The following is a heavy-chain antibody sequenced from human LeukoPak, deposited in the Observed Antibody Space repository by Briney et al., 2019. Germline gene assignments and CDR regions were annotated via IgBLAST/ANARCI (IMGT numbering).Heavy chain of an antibody. CDR1: GFTFSNYW. Sequence: GGSLRLSCAASGFTFSNYWMSWVRQAPGKGLEWVANIKQDGSERNYVDSVKGRFTISRDNGKNSLYLQMISLRAEDTAVYYCARGWSGFEYWSQGTLVTVSS. V-gene: IGHV3-7*03. CDR3: ARGWSGFEY. J-gene: IGHJ4*02. D-gene: IGHD6-13*01. CDR2: IKQDGSER.